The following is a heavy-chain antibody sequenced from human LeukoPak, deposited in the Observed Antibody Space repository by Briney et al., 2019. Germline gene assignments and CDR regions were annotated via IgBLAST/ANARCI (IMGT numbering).Heavy chain of an antibody. D-gene: IGHD2-2*01. J-gene: IGHJ4*02. CDR3: ARWSEWMDQLGRRGFDY. CDR2: MNPNSGNT. Sequence: ASVKVSCKASGYTFTSYDINWVRQAIGQGLEWMGWMNPNSGNTGYAQKFQGRVTMTRNTSISTAYMELSSPRSEDTAVYYCARWSEWMDQLGRRGFDYWGQGTLVTVSS. CDR1: GYTFTSYD. V-gene: IGHV1-8*01.